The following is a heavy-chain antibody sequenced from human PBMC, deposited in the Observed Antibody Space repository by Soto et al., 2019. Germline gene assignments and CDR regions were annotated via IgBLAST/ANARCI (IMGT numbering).Heavy chain of an antibody. V-gene: IGHV1-58*02. J-gene: IGHJ6*02. CDR3: AAESPPRPFDYGDYAAYYYYGMDV. CDR2: IVVGSGNT. Sequence: QMQLVQSGPEVKKPGTSVKVSCKASGFTFTSSAMQWVRQARGQRLEWIGWIVVGSGNTNYEQKFQERVTITRDMSTSTAYMELSSLRSEDTAVYYCAAESPPRPFDYGDYAAYYYYGMDVWGQGTTVTVSS. D-gene: IGHD4-17*01. CDR1: GFTFTSSA.